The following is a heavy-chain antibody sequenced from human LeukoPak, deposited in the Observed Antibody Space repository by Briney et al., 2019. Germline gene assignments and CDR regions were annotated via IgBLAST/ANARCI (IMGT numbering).Heavy chain of an antibody. CDR2: ISSSSTSM. CDR1: GFTSSSYS. J-gene: IGHJ4*02. CDR3: ARQNGAGYYYYFDS. V-gene: IGHV3-48*01. D-gene: IGHD3-22*01. Sequence: GGSLRLSCAASGFTSSSYSMNWVRQAPGKGLEWVSYISSSSTSMYYADSVKGRFTISRDNARNSLYLQMNSLRAEDTAVYYCARQNGAGYYYYFDSWGQGTLVTVSS.